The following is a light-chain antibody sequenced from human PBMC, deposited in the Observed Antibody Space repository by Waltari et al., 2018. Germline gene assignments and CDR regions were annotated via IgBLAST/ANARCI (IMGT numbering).Light chain of an antibody. Sequence: DIQMTQSPSSLSASVGDRVTITCRASQNITTYLNWFQKKPGKGPELLSFRATQLHSGVPLRFSGSGSETHFTLTISSLQPEDFAVYYCQQGYRIPTTFGQGTRVEL. CDR3: QQGYRIPTT. V-gene: IGKV1-39*01. CDR1: QNITTY. CDR2: RAT. J-gene: IGKJ1*01.